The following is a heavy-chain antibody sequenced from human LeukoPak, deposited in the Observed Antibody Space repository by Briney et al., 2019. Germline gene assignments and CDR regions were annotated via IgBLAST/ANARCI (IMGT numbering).Heavy chain of an antibody. V-gene: IGHV4-59*01. CDR1: GGSISSYY. D-gene: IGHD2-15*01. Sequence: SETLSLTCTVSGGSISSYYWSWIRQPPGKGLEWIGYIYHSGSTNYNPSLKSRVTISVDTSKNQFSLKLSSVTAADTAVYYCASTSGYYYYGMDVWGQGTTVTVSS. J-gene: IGHJ6*02. CDR3: ASTSGYYYYGMDV. CDR2: IYHSGST.